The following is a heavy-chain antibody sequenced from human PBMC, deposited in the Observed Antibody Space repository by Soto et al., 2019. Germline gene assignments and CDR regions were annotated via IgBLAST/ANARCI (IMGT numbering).Heavy chain of an antibody. J-gene: IGHJ4*02. CDR1: GGSISSGGYY. CDR2: IYYSGST. D-gene: IGHD3-10*01. Sequence: SETLSLTCTVSGGSISSGGYYWSWIRQHPGKGLEWIGYIYYSGSTYYNPSLKSRVTISVDTFKNQFSLKLSSVTAADTAVYYCARDSPNYGSGRVPPPIWGQGTLVTVSS. CDR3: ARDSPNYGSGRVPPPI. V-gene: IGHV4-31*03.